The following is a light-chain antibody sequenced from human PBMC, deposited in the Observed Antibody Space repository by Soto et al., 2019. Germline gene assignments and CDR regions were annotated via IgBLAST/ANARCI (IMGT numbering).Light chain of an antibody. CDR3: PQANIFPWT. Sequence: DIQMTQSPSSVSASVGDRVTITWRASQGISSWVAWYQHKPGKAPKLLIYAASSLQSGVPSRFSVSGSRTEFTLTIRSLQPADFATYYCPQANIFPWTFGQGTKVEFK. CDR1: QGISSW. V-gene: IGKV1-12*02. CDR2: AAS. J-gene: IGKJ1*01.